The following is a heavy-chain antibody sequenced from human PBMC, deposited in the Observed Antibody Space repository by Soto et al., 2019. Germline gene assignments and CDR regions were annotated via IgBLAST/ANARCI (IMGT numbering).Heavy chain of an antibody. J-gene: IGHJ4*02. CDR1: GFTFGEYA. CDR3: TRDRAPGLDIVVVPAASDY. D-gene: IGHD2-2*01. CDR2: IRSKAYGGTT. V-gene: IGHV3-49*03. Sequence: GGSLRLSCTASGFTFGEYAMSWFRQAPGKGLEWVGFIRSKAYGGTTEYAASVKGRFTISRDDSKSIAYLQMNSLKTEDTAVYYCTRDRAPGLDIVVVPAASDYWGQGTLVTVSS.